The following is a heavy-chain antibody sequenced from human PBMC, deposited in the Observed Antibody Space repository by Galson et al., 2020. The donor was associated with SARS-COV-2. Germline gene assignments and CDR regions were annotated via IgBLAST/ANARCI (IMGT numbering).Heavy chain of an antibody. CDR2: ISAYNGNT. CDR3: ARSVMITFGGVIVIPDYFDY. Sequence: ASLKVSCKASGYTFTSYGISWVRQAPGQGLEWMGWISAYNGNTNYAQKLQGRVTMTTDTSTSTAYMELRSLRSDDTAVYYCARSVMITFGGVIVIPDYFDYWGQGTLVTVSS. V-gene: IGHV1-18*04. J-gene: IGHJ4*02. D-gene: IGHD3-16*02. CDR1: GYTFTSYG.